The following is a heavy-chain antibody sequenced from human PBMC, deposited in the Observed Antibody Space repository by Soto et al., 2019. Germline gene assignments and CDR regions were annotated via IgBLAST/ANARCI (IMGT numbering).Heavy chain of an antibody. V-gene: IGHV3-23*01. CDR1: GFTYNNYA. Sequence: EVQLLESGGALVQPGVSLSLSCAASGFTYNNYAMGWVRQAPGKGLEWVSAISSSGYSAYCADSVKGRFTISRDNSRNTMFLQMNKLSAEDTAVYYCAKGSVVVAAKFDSWGQGTQVTVSS. CDR3: AKGSVVVAAKFDS. J-gene: IGHJ4*02. D-gene: IGHD2-21*02. CDR2: ISSSGYSA.